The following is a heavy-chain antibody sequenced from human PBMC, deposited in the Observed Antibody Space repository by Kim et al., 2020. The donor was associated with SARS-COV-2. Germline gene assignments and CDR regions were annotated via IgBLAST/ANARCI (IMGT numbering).Heavy chain of an antibody. Sequence: GGSLRLSCAASGFTFSSYAMNWVRQAPGKGLEWVSSISGSSSSIYYADSVKGRFTISRDNAKNTLYLQMNSLRAEDTAVYYCARERERWLQLPDYWGQGTLVTVSS. J-gene: IGHJ4*02. CDR2: ISGSSSSI. CDR3: ARERERWLQLPDY. V-gene: IGHV3-21*01. CDR1: GFTFSSYA. D-gene: IGHD5-12*01.